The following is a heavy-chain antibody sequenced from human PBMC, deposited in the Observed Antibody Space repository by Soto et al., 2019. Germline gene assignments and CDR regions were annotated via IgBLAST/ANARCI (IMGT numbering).Heavy chain of an antibody. V-gene: IGHV1-69*01. Sequence: QVQVVQSGAEVKKPGSSVKVSCKASGGTFSSYAISWVRQAPGQGLEWMGGIIPIFGTANYAQKFQGRVTITADESTSTAYMELSSLRSEYTAEYYCASPGDSSGYSTRQYYFDYWGQGTLVTVSS. CDR3: ASPGDSSGYSTRQYYFDY. CDR1: GGTFSSYA. D-gene: IGHD3-22*01. J-gene: IGHJ4*02. CDR2: IIPIFGTA.